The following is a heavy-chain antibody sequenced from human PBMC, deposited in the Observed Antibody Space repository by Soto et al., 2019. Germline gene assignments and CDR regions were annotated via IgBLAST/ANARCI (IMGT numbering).Heavy chain of an antibody. J-gene: IGHJ4*02. D-gene: IGHD3-22*01. CDR1: GGSIYRSGYY. Sequence: SETLSLTCTVSGGSIYRSGYYWGRNRQPPGRGLEWIGNIDYNGVTYSNPSLKSRVTISRDTSKNQFSLKLTFVTAADTALYYCGNVWLGVTGHTDFDSWGPGTLVTVSS. V-gene: IGHV4-39*01. CDR3: GNVWLGVTGHTDFDS. CDR2: IDYNGVT.